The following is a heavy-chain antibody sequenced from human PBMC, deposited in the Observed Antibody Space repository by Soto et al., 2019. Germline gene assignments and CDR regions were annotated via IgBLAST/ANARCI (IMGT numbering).Heavy chain of an antibody. CDR2: ISYSGST. J-gene: IGHJ5*02. CDR3: ARGLAAAGTNWFDP. CDR1: GGSISSGDYY. Sequence: SETLSLTCTVSGGSISSGDYYWSWIRQPPGKGLEWIGYISYSGSTNYNPSLKSRVTISVDTSKNQFSLKLSSVTAADTAVYYCARGLAAAGTNWFDPWGQGTLVTGSA. D-gene: IGHD6-13*01. V-gene: IGHV4-61*08.